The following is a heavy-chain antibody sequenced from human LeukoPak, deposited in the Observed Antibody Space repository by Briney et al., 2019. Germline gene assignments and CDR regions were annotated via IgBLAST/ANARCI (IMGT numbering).Heavy chain of an antibody. V-gene: IGHV1-8*01. Sequence: ASVKVSCKASGYTFTSYDINWVRQATGQGLEWMGWMNPNSGNTGYAQKFQGRVTMTRNTSISTAYMELSSLRSEDTAVYYCAKGVDCSSTSCYLSYFDYWGQGTLVTVSS. CDR3: AKGVDCSSTSCYLSYFDY. D-gene: IGHD2-2*01. CDR1: GYTFTSYD. J-gene: IGHJ4*02. CDR2: MNPNSGNT.